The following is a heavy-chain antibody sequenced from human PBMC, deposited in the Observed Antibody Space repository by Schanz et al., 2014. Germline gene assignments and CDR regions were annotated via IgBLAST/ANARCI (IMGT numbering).Heavy chain of an antibody. Sequence: QVQLVQSGGEVKKPGASVKVSCKASGGTFSSYTINWVRQAPGQGLEWMGRIIPILDKTNYAQKFQGRVTMTADKSTSTVYMEVSGLRSEDTAVYYCAKVDRTRYYAMDVWGQGTTVTVSS. D-gene: IGHD3-9*01. V-gene: IGHV1-69*04. CDR3: AKVDRTRYYAMDV. CDR1: GGTFSSYT. CDR2: IIPILDKT. J-gene: IGHJ6*02.